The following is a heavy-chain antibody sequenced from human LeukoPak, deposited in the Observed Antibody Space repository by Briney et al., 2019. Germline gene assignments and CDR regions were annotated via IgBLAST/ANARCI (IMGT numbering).Heavy chain of an antibody. V-gene: IGHV3-23*01. CDR1: GFNFKLSA. D-gene: IGHD2-2*01. CDR2: ISGSGSRGSGIIGGNT. CDR3: ARDRGTTPKYYYGTDV. J-gene: IGHJ6*02. Sequence: QPGGSLRLSCAASGFNFKLSAMSWGRQAPGKGLEWVALISGSGSRGSGIIGGNTYYADSVKGRLTISRDDSQNTVYLQMNSLRAEDTAVYYCARDRGTTPKYYYGTDVWGQGTTVAVSS.